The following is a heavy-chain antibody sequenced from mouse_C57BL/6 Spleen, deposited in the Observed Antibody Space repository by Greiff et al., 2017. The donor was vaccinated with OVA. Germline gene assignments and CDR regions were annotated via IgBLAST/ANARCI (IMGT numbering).Heavy chain of an antibody. CDR3: ARESTVY. CDR1: GYTFTDYY. V-gene: IGHV1-26*01. J-gene: IGHJ2*01. CDR2: INPNNGGT. Sequence: VQLQQSGPELVKPGASVKISCKASGYTFTDYYMNWVKQSPGQSLEWIGDINPNNGGTNYNQKFKGKATLTVDKSSSTAYMELRSLTSEDSAVYYCARESTVYWGKGTTLTVSS. D-gene: IGHD1-1*01.